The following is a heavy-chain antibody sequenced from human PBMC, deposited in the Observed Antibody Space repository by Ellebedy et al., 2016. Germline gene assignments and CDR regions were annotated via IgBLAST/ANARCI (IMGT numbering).Heavy chain of an antibody. Sequence: GGSLRLXCGVSGFTFSSYMMTWVRQAPGKGLEWVSSISGSSNYIYYADSVKGRFTISRDNARNSLYLQMNSLRAEDTAVYYCARGDTTVYYFYMDVWGKGTTVTVSS. CDR1: GFTFSSYM. CDR3: ARGDTTVYYFYMDV. J-gene: IGHJ6*03. V-gene: IGHV3-21*04. CDR2: ISGSSNYI. D-gene: IGHD1-26*01.